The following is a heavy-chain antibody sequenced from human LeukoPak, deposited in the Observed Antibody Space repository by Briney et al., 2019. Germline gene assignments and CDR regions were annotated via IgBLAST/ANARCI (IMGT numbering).Heavy chain of an antibody. V-gene: IGHV3-48*03. J-gene: IGHJ4*02. D-gene: IGHD1-1*01. CDR1: GFTFSSYE. Sequence: PGGSLRLSCAASGFTFSSYEMNWVRQAPGKGLEWVSYISSSGSTIYYADSVKGRFTISRDNAKNSLYLQMDNLRAEDTAVYYCARVSRTTGTPIPVFDYWGQGTLVTVSS. CDR2: ISSSGSTI. CDR3: ARVSRTTGTPIPVFDY.